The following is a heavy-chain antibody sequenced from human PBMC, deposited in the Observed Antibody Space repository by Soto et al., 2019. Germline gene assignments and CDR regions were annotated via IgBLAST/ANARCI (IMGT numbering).Heavy chain of an antibody. D-gene: IGHD2-21*02. Sequence: QVQLQESGPGLVKPSETLSLICSVSGGSITSYYWSWIRQPPGKGLEWIGYIFYSGSSGSTNYNPSLKSRVTLSVDTSKNHFSLKLSSVTAADTAVYYCARTAFGWFDPWGQGTLVTVSS. J-gene: IGHJ5*02. CDR3: ARTAFGWFDP. V-gene: IGHV4-59*01. CDR1: GGSITSYY. CDR2: IFYSGSSGST.